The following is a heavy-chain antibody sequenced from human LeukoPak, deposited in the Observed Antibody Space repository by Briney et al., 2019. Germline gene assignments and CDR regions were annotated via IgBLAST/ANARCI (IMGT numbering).Heavy chain of an antibody. V-gene: IGHV3-7*04. CDR2: IKQDGSEI. CDR1: GFTFSSYW. CDR3: ARVAVAATGAFDI. Sequence: GSLRLSCAVSGFTFSSYWMSWVRQAPGKGLEWVASIKQDGSEIQYVDSVKGRFTISRDNAKNSLYLQMNSLRVEDTAVYYRARVAVAATGAFDIWGQGTMVTVSS. J-gene: IGHJ3*02. D-gene: IGHD6-19*01.